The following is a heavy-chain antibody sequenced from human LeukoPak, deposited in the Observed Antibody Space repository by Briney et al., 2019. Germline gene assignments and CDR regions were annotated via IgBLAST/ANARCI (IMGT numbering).Heavy chain of an antibody. CDR3: AREVYCSGGSCYPYFDY. V-gene: IGHV1-69*04. CDR2: IIPILGIA. CDR1: GGTFSSYA. D-gene: IGHD2-15*01. Sequence: SVKVSCKASGGTFSSYAISWVRQAPGQGLEWMGRIIPILGIANYAQKFQGRVTITADKSTSTAYMELSSLRSEDTAVYYCAREVYCSGGSCYPYFDYWGQRTLVTVSS. J-gene: IGHJ4*02.